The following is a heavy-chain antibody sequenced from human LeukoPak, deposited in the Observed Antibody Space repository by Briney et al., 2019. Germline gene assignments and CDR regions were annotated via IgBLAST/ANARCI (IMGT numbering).Heavy chain of an antibody. D-gene: IGHD5-12*01. V-gene: IGHV4-34*01. Sequence: SETLSLTCAVYGGSFSGYYWSWIRQPPGKGLEWIGEINHSGSTNYNPSLKSRVTISVDTSKNQFSLKLSSVTAADTAVYYCARASTDIVASAYYYYGMDVWGQGTTVTVSS. CDR2: INHSGST. CDR3: ARASTDIVASAYYYYGMDV. J-gene: IGHJ6*02. CDR1: GGSFSGYY.